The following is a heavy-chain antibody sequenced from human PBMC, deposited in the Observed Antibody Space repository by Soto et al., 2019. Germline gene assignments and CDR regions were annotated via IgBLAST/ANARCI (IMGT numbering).Heavy chain of an antibody. CDR3: AKDQYCSGGSCYPLIYYYYYGMDV. D-gene: IGHD2-15*01. CDR1: GFTFSSYG. V-gene: IGHV3-30*18. CDR2: ISYDGSNK. J-gene: IGHJ6*02. Sequence: QPGGSLRLSCAASGFTFSSYGMHWVRQAPGKGLEWVAVISYDGSNKYYADSVKGRFTISRDNSKNTLYLQMNSLRAEDTAVYYCAKDQYCSGGSCYPLIYYYYYGMDVWGQGTTVTVSS.